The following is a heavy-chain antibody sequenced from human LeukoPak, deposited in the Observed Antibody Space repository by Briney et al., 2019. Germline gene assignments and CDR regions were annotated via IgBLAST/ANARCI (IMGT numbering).Heavy chain of an antibody. J-gene: IGHJ4*02. CDR2: ISSSSSTI. CDR3: AKDLLSTY. D-gene: IGHD3-16*01. V-gene: IGHV3-48*01. CDR1: GFTFSSYS. Sequence: PGGSLRLSCAASGFTFSSYSMNWVRQAPGKGLEWVSYISSSSSTIYYADSVKGRFTISRDNAKNSLYLQMNSLRAEDTAVYYCAKDLLSTYWGQGTLVTVSS.